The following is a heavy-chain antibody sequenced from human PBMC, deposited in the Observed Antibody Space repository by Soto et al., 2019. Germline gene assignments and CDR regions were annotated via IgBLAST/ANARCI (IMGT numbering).Heavy chain of an antibody. D-gene: IGHD5-12*01. CDR2: ISWNSEMI. V-gene: IGHV3-9*01. Sequence: EVQLVESGGGLVQPGRSLRLSCTASGFTFDDYAMHWVRQAPGKGLEWVSGISWNSEMIDYADSVKGRFTISRDNAKNSLYLQMNSLRAEDTALYYCAKLQRNSAYDHWGQGTLVTVSS. CDR1: GFTFDDYA. J-gene: IGHJ5*02. CDR3: AKLQRNSAYDH.